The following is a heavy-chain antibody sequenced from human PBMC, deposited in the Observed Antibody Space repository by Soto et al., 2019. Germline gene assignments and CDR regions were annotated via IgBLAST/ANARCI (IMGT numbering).Heavy chain of an antibody. Sequence: QVQLQESGPGLVKPSQTLSLTCTVSGDSISSDGYYWIWIRQHPGKGLEWIGYIYYSGSTYYNPSLKSRITISVDTSKNQFSLKLSSVTAADTAMYYCARTQADYNLGMDVWGQGTTVTVSS. CDR3: ARTQADYNLGMDV. CDR2: IYYSGST. CDR1: GDSISSDGYY. V-gene: IGHV4-31*03. J-gene: IGHJ6*02.